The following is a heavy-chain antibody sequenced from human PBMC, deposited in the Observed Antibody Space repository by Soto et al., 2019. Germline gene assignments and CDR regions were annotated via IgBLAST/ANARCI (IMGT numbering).Heavy chain of an antibody. V-gene: IGHV3-30-3*01. CDR3: AREGGYSYGYGYSYGMDV. D-gene: IGHD5-18*01. Sequence: HPGGSLRLSCAASVFTFSSYAMHCVRHSPGKWLEWVAVISYDGSNKYYADSVKGRFTISRDNSKNTLYLQMNSLRAEDTAVYYCAREGGYSYGYGYSYGMDVWGQATTVTVSS. J-gene: IGHJ6*02. CDR1: VFTFSSYA. CDR2: ISYDGSNK.